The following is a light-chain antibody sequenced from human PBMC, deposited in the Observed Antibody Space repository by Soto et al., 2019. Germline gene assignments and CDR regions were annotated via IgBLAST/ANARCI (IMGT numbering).Light chain of an antibody. V-gene: IGKV2-28*01. CDR3: MQALQTAS. J-gene: IGKJ3*01. CDR1: QSLLHSNGYSY. Sequence: DIVMTQSPLSLPVTPGEPASISCKSSQSLLHSNGYSYLDWYLQKPGQTPQLLIYLGSNRASGVPDRFSGSGSGTDFTLEINRVEAEDVGFYYCMQALQTASFGPGTKVDIK. CDR2: LGS.